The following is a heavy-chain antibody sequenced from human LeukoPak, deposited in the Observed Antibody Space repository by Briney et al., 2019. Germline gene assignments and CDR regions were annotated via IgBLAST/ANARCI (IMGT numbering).Heavy chain of an antibody. CDR2: IYYSGST. CDR1: GGSISSSSYY. CDR3: ARDQLSRDGYNYLGSDY. D-gene: IGHD5-24*01. Sequence: SETLSLTCTVSGGSISSSSYYWGWIRQPPGKGLEWIGSIYYSGSTYYNPSLKSRVTISVDTSKNQFSLKLSSVTAADTAVYYCARDQLSRDGYNYLGSDYWGQGTLVTVSS. V-gene: IGHV4-39*07. J-gene: IGHJ4*02.